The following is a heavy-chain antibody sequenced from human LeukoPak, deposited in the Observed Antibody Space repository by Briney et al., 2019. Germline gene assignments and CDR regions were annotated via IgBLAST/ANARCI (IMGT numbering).Heavy chain of an antibody. CDR2: ISSSSSYI. J-gene: IGHJ3*02. CDR3: ARGGISVAGGGGFI. Sequence: GGSLRLSCAASGFTFSSNSMNWVRQAPGKGRDWVSSISSSSSYIYYADSVKGRFTISRDNAKNSLYLQMNSLRAEDTAVYYCARGGISVAGGGGFIWGQGTMVTVSS. CDR1: GFTFSSNS. D-gene: IGHD6-19*01. V-gene: IGHV3-21*04.